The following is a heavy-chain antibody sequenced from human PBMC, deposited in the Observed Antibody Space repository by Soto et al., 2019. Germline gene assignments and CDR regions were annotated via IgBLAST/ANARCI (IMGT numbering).Heavy chain of an antibody. V-gene: IGHV1-3*01. D-gene: IGHD2-2*01. CDR3: ARGHLAVVPVASLFYYMDV. CDR1: GYTFTNYA. CDR2: INAGNGNT. Sequence: QVQLVQSGAEVEKPGASVKVSCKASGYTFTNYAVHWVRQAPGQRLEWMGWINAGNGNTRFSQNLQGRVTITRDTYARTVYMELSSLGSEDTAVYYCARGHLAVVPVASLFYYMDVRGKGTTVTVSS. J-gene: IGHJ6*03.